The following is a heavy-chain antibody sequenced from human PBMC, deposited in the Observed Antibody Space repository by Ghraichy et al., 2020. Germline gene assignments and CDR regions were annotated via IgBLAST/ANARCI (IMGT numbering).Heavy chain of an antibody. Sequence: SQTLSLTCTFSGASITPYHWSCIPHPPAKGLEWIGYIYYIGSTNYNPSLKSRVTMSVDRSQNHFSLKLTSVTAADTAVYYCARDRTGFDPWGQGTLVTVSS. CDR3: ARDRTGFDP. CDR2: IYYIGST. J-gene: IGHJ5*02. V-gene: IGHV4-59*01. CDR1: GASITPYH.